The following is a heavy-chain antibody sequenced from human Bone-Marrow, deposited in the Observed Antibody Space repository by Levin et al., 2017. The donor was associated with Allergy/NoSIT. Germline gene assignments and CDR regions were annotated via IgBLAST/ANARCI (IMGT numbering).Heavy chain of an antibody. CDR1: GFRFSDYV. V-gene: IGHV3-23*01. D-gene: IGHD2-15*01. J-gene: IGHJ4*02. CDR3: VRTPGALVVTPYFDY. Sequence: GESLKISCAASGFRFSDYVMNWVRQAPGKGLEWVSDISGSGDNTYYADSVKGRFTISRDASKNTLYLQMNSLRAEDTAIYYCVRTPGALVVTPYFDYWGQGTLVTVSS. CDR2: ISGSGDNT.